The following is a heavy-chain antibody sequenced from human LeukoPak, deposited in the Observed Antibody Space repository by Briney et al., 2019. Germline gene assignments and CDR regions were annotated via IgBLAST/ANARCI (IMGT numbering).Heavy chain of an antibody. CDR3: ARGVSEVPAA. Sequence: GGSLRLSCAASGFTFSIYSMNWVRQAPGKGLEWVSVIYSGGSTYYADSVKGRFTISRHNSKNTLYLQMNSLRAEDTAVYYCARGVSEVPAAWGQGTLVTVSS. CDR2: IYSGGST. CDR1: GFTFSIYS. J-gene: IGHJ4*02. D-gene: IGHD2-2*01. V-gene: IGHV3-53*04.